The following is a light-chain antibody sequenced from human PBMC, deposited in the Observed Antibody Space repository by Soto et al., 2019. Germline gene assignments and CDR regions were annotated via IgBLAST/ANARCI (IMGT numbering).Light chain of an antibody. J-gene: IGLJ1*01. Sequence: SVLTQPPSVSGAPGQRVTISCTGSNSNIGAGYDVHWYRRLPGSAPKLLIYLNSNRPSGVPDRFSASKSGTSASLAITGLQADDEADYFCQSYDSGLSVYVFGSGTKVTVL. CDR1: NSNIGAGYD. CDR2: LNS. V-gene: IGLV1-40*01. CDR3: QSYDSGLSVYV.